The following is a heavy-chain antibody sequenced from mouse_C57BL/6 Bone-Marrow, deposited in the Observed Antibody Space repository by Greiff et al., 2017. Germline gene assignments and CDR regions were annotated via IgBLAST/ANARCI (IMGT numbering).Heavy chain of an antibody. CDR1: GFNIKDDY. CDR3: TTWDGYGYFDF. Sequence: EVQLQQSGAELVRPGASVKLSCTASGFNIKDDYMHWVKQRPEQGLEWIGWIDPANGDTEYASKFQGKATIAADTSSNTAYLQLSSLTSEDTAVYYCTTWDGYGYFDFWGKGTTVTVSS. CDR2: IDPANGDT. J-gene: IGHJ1*03. V-gene: IGHV14-4*01. D-gene: IGHD2-3*01.